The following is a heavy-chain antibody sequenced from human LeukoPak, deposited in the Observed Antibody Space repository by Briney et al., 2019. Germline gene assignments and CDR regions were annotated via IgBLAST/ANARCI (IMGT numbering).Heavy chain of an antibody. J-gene: IGHJ6*02. CDR2: IVVGSGNT. V-gene: IGHV1-58*02. Sequence: ASVKVSCKASGFTFTSSAMQWVRQARGQRLEWIGWIVVGSGNTNYAQKFQERVTITRDMSTSTAYMELSSLRSEDTAVYYCAASLDSGGSFYYYYYGMDVWGQGTTVTVSS. CDR3: AASLDSGGSFYYYYYGMDV. CDR1: GFTFTSSA. D-gene: IGHD1-26*01.